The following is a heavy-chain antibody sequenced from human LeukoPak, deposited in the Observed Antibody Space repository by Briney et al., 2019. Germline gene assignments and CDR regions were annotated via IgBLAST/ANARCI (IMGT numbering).Heavy chain of an antibody. CDR2: IIPIFGTA. D-gene: IGHD6-6*01. V-gene: IGHV1-69*13. J-gene: IGHJ4*02. CDR1: GGTFSSYA. CDR3: ARGYSSSSYFDY. Sequence: SVKVSCKASGGTFSSYAISWVRQAPGQGLEWMGGIIPIFGTAKYAQKFQGRVTITADESTSTAYMELSSLRSEDTAVYYCARGYSSSSYFDYWGQGTLVTVSS.